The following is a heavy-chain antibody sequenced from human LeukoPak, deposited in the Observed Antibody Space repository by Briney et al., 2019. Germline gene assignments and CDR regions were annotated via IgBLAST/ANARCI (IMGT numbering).Heavy chain of an antibody. D-gene: IGHD1-26*01. CDR3: ARDDGGSYPN. CDR1: GGSISSYY. CDR2: IYYSGST. V-gene: IGHV4-59*01. Sequence: PSETLSLTCTVSGGSISSYYWSWIRQPPGKGLEWIGYIYYSGSTNYNPSLKSRVTISVDTSKNQFSLKLSSVTAADTAVYYCARDDGGSYPNWGQGTLVTVSS. J-gene: IGHJ4*02.